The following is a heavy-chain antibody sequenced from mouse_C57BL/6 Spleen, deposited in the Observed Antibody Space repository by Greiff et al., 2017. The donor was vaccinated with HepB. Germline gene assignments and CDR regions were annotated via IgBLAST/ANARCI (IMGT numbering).Heavy chain of an antibody. CDR3: ARPKDYGSSYGWFAY. CDR2: IDPSDSYT. D-gene: IGHD1-1*01. V-gene: IGHV1-50*01. Sequence: VQLQQPGAELVKPGASVKLSCKASGYTFTSYWMQWVKQRPGQGLEWIGEIDPSDSYTNYNQKFKGKATLTVDTSSSTAYMQLSSLTSEDSAVYYCARPKDYGSSYGWFAYWGQGTLVTVSA. CDR1: GYTFTSYW. J-gene: IGHJ3*01.